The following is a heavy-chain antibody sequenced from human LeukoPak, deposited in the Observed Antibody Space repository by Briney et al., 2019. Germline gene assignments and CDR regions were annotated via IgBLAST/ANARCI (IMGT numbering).Heavy chain of an antibody. CDR1: GYTFTSYG. V-gene: IGHV1-18*01. CDR3: ARVRELLAYCGGDCYFDY. D-gene: IGHD2-21*02. J-gene: IGHJ4*02. Sequence: GASVEVSCKASGYTFTSYGISWVRQAPGQGLEWMGWISAYNGNTNYAQKLQGRVTMTTDTSTSTAYMELRSLRSDDTAVYYCARVRELLAYCGGDCYFDYWGQGTLVTVSS. CDR2: ISAYNGNT.